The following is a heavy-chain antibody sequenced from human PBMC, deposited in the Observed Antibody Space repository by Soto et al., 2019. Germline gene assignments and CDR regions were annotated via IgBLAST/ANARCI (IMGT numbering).Heavy chain of an antibody. V-gene: IGHV5-10-1*01. D-gene: IGHD2-15*01. CDR2: IDPSDSYT. Sequence: PGESLKISCKGSGYSFTSYWIRWVRQMPGKGLEWMGRIDPSDSYTNYSPSFQGHVTISADKSISTAYLQWSSLKASDTAMYYCARSRYCSGGSCLYFQHWGQGTLVTVSS. CDR1: GYSFTSYW. J-gene: IGHJ1*01. CDR3: ARSRYCSGGSCLYFQH.